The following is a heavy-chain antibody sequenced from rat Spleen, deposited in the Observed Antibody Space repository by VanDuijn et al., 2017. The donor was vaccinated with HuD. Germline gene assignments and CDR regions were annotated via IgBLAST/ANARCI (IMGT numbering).Heavy chain of an antibody. CDR3: AREGDYLITMMVVIPWYFDF. J-gene: IGHJ1*01. CDR2: IWSGGNT. V-gene: IGHV2-32*01. CDR1: GFSLTSYH. Sequence: QVQLKESGPGLMQPSQTLSLTCIVSGFSLTSYHVHWVRQSPGKGLEWMAVIWSGGNTDYNSALKSRLSISRDTSKSQVFLKVNSLQTEDTATYYCAREGDYLITMMVVIPWYFDFWGPGTMVTVSS. D-gene: IGHD1-12*02.